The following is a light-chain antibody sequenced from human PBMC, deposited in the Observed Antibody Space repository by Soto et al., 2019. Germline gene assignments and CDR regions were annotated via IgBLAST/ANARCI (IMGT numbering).Light chain of an antibody. J-gene: IGKJ1*01. CDR3: QQSYISPWT. CDR2: AAS. CDR1: QGISSY. V-gene: IGKV1-8*01. Sequence: AIRMTQSPSSLSASTGDRVTITCRASQGISSYLAWYQQKPGKAPKLLIYAASTLQSGVPSRFSGSGSGTDFTLTISCLQSEDFATYFCQQSYISPWTFGQGTKVDIK.